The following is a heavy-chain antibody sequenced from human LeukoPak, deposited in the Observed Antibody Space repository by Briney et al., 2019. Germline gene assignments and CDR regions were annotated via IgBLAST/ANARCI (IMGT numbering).Heavy chain of an antibody. CDR1: GGSIRSTSYY. D-gene: IGHD3-10*01. CDR2: IYYSGST. Sequence: PSETLSLTCTVSGGSIRSTSYYWSWIRQPPGKGLEWIGYIYYSGSTNYNPSLKSRVTISVDTSKNQFSLKLSSVTAADTAVYYCARERPPAPYYYGSGSYCFDYWGQGTLVTVSS. CDR3: ARERPPAPYYYGSGSYCFDY. J-gene: IGHJ4*02. V-gene: IGHV4-61*01.